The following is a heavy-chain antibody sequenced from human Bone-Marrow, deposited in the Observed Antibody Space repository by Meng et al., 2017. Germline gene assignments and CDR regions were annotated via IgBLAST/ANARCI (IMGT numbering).Heavy chain of an antibody. CDR3: ATSRVFDY. J-gene: IGHJ4*02. Sequence: VQLVESGGDLVQPGGSLRLSCEASGFAFSDHWMNWIRQSPGRGLEWVANIKHDGTSQFYLDSVKGRFTVSRDNAKNSVYLQLNNLRPEDSAIYYCATSRVFDYWGRGTLVTVSS. CDR1: GFAFSDHW. CDR2: IKHDGTSQ. V-gene: IGHV3-7*01.